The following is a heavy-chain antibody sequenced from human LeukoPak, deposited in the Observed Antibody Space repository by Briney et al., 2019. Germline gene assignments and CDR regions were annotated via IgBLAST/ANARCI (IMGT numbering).Heavy chain of an antibody. CDR1: GGSISSSSYY. D-gene: IGHD3-22*01. Sequence: ASETLSPTCTVSGGSISSSSYYWGWIRQPPGKGLEWIGSIYYSGSTYYNPSLKSRVTISVDTSKNQFSLKLTSVTAADTAVYYCARGSGYYYGDFDYWGQGSLVTVSS. CDR2: IYYSGST. J-gene: IGHJ4*02. CDR3: ARGSGYYYGDFDY. V-gene: IGHV4-39*01.